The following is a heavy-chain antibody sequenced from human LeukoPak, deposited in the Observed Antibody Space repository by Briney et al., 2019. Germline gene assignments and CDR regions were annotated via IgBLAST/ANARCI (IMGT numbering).Heavy chain of an antibody. D-gene: IGHD6-6*01. Sequence: GGYLRLSCAASGFTFSSYGMHWVRQAPGKGLEWVAVISYDGSNKYYADSVKGRFTISRDNSKNTLYLQMNSLRAEDTALYYCAKEWWSSSSPLHFDYWGQGTLVTVSS. CDR1: GFTFSSYG. V-gene: IGHV3-30*18. J-gene: IGHJ4*02. CDR3: AKEWWSSSSPLHFDY. CDR2: ISYDGSNK.